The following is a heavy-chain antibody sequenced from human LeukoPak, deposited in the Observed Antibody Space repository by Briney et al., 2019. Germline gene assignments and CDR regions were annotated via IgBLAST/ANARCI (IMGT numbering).Heavy chain of an antibody. CDR3: ARDSAGNDY. CDR2: IKQDGSEK. Sequence: GGSLRLPYAASGFTFSTYWMSWVRQAPGKGLEWVANIKQDGSEKYYVDSVKGRFTISRDNAKNSLYLQMNSLRAEDTAMYYCARDSAGNDYWGQGTLVTVSS. V-gene: IGHV3-7*01. D-gene: IGHD6-13*01. J-gene: IGHJ4*02. CDR1: GFTFSTYW.